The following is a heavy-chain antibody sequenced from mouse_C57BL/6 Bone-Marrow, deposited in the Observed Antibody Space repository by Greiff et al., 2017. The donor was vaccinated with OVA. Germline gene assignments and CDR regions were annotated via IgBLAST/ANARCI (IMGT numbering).Heavy chain of an antibody. Sequence: EVKLMESGPVLVKPGASVKMSCKASGYTFTDYYMNWVKQSHGKSLEWIGVINPYNGGTSYNQKFKGKATLTVDKSSSTAYMELNSLTSEDSAVYYCAREHYYGFDVWGTGTTVTVSS. J-gene: IGHJ1*03. V-gene: IGHV1-19*01. CDR1: GYTFTDYY. D-gene: IGHD1-1*01. CDR2: INPYNGGT. CDR3: AREHYYGFDV.